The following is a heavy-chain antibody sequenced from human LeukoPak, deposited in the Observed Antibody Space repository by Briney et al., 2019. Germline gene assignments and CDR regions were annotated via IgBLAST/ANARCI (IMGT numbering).Heavy chain of an antibody. D-gene: IGHD3-22*01. V-gene: IGHV3-23*01. CDR2: ISGSGDST. CDR3: ARGSGLTWHFDY. J-gene: IGHJ4*02. Sequence: PGGSLRLSCGFTFSSFVMSWVRQAPGKGLEWVSAISGSGDSTHYADSVKGRFTISRDNSKSTLYLQMNSLRAEDTAVYYCARGSGLTWHFDYWGQGTLVTVSS. CDR1: FTFSSFV.